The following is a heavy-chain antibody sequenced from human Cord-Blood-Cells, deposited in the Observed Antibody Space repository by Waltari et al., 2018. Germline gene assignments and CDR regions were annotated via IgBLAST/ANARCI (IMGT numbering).Heavy chain of an antibody. J-gene: IGHJ4*02. CDR2: INPNSGGT. V-gene: IGHV1-2*02. Sequence: QVQLVQSGAEVKKPGASVKVSCKASGYTFTGYYMHWVRQAPGPGREWMGWINPNSGGTNYAQKCQGRVTMTRDTSISTAYMELSRLRSDDTAVYYCAREGGRITMVRGVIIHYWGQGTLVTVSS. CDR3: AREGGRITMVRGVIIHY. D-gene: IGHD3-10*01. CDR1: GYTFTGYY.